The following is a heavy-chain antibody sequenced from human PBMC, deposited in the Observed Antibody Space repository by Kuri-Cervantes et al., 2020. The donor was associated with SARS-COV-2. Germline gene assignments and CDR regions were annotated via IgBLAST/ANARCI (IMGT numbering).Heavy chain of an antibody. V-gene: IGHV3-7*05. D-gene: IGHD3-22*01. CDR1: GFILSRYW. J-gene: IGHJ4*02. CDR2: INQDGSEK. Sequence: GGSLRLSCAASGFILSRYWMTWVRQAPGKGLEGVANINQDGSEKYYVDSVKGRFTLSRDNAKNLLYLQMNSLRVEDTAVYYCARDRSNYDGGGYYFDLWGQGALVTVSS. CDR3: ARDRSNYDGGGYYFDL.